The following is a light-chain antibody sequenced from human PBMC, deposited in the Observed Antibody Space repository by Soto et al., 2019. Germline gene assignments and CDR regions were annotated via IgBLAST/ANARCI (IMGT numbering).Light chain of an antibody. CDR3: QQYNNWPPYT. CDR2: GAY. V-gene: IGKV3-15*01. J-gene: IGKJ2*01. Sequence: EIVMTQSPATLSVSPGERATLSCRASQSVNSNLAWYQQKPGQAPSLLIYGAYTRATGVPARFSGSGSGTEFTLTTSSPQSEDFAVCYCQQYNNWPPYTFGQGTKLEIK. CDR1: QSVNSN.